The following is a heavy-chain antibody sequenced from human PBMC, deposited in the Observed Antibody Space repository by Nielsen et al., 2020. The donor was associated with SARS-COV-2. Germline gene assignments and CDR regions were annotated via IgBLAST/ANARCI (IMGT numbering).Heavy chain of an antibody. V-gene: IGHV4-4*02. Sequence: SETLSLTCAVFGGSVSSNDWWTWVRQSPGKGLEWIGEVSHSGSINYNPSLKSRVTLSMDKSKRQFSLRLTSVSAADTAVYFCARGDLVVVPSPILGLGPFFYYFYLDVWGKGTTVIVSS. CDR3: ARGDLVVVPSPILGLGPFFYYFYLDV. CDR2: VSHSGSI. J-gene: IGHJ6*03. CDR1: GGSVSSNDW. D-gene: IGHD2-2*01.